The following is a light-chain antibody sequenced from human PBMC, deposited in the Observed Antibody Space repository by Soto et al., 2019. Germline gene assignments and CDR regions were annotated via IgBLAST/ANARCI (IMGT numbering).Light chain of an antibody. V-gene: IGLV1-40*01. J-gene: IGLJ1*01. CDR1: SSNIGADND. CDR2: EVN. CDR3: SSYTSTNTYV. Sequence: QSVLTQPPSVSGAPGQRVTISCTGSSSNIGADNDVPWYQQLPGTAPKLIISEVNNRPSGVPDRFSGSKSGNTASLTISGLQAEDEADYYCSSYTSTNTYVFGTGTKVTVL.